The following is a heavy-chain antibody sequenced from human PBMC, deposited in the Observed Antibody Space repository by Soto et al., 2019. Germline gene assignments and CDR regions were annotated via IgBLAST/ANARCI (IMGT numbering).Heavy chain of an antibody. Sequence: QVPLVQSGAEVKKPGSSVTVSCTASGGTFSSYAIHWVRQAPGQGLEWMGGIIPMYGPAKYAQRFQGRVTITVDESTTTVYMELTSLTSQDTAVYYCARVTSMVRGVIDNWFDPWGHGTLVTVSS. CDR2: IIPMYGPA. J-gene: IGHJ5*02. D-gene: IGHD3-10*01. CDR3: ARVTSMVRGVIDNWFDP. V-gene: IGHV1-69*01. CDR1: GGTFSSYA.